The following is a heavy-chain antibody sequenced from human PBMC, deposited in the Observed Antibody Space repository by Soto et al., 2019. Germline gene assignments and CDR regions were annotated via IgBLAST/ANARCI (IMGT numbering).Heavy chain of an antibody. CDR2: TYYRSRFFS. D-gene: IGHD3-22*01. V-gene: IGHV6-1*01. CDR1: GDSVSSYSAA. CDR3: VRDRYSSSGWFDP. J-gene: IGHJ5*02. Sequence: SQTLSLTCAVSGDSVSSYSAAWNWIRQSPSGGPEWLGRTYYRSRFFSDYAESVKSRIIINPDTSKNQFSLQLKSVTPEDTAIYYCVRDRYSSSGWFDPWGQVTPVTVSS.